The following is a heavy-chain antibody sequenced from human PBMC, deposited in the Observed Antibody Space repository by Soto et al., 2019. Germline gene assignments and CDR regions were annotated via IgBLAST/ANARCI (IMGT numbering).Heavy chain of an antibody. V-gene: IGHV3-74*01. J-gene: IGHJ5*02. Sequence: GGSLRLSCAASGFTFSSYWMHWVRQAPGKGLVWVSRINSDGSSTSYADSVKGRFTISRDNAKNTLYLQMNSLRAEDTDVYYCARDVVTALNWFDPWGQGTLVTVSS. D-gene: IGHD2-21*02. CDR3: ARDVVTALNWFDP. CDR1: GFTFSSYW. CDR2: INSDGSST.